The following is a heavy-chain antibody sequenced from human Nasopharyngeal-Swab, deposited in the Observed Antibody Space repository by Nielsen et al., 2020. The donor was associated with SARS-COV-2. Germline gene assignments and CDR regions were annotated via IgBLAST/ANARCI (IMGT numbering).Heavy chain of an antibody. Sequence: ASVKVSCKASGYTFTSHYIQWVRQAPGQGLEWMGWISAYNGNTNYAQKLQGRVTMTTDTSTSTAYMELRSLRSDDTAVYYCARDVTTVTTPYFDYWGQGTLVIVSS. CDR3: ARDVTTVTTPYFDY. J-gene: IGHJ4*02. CDR2: ISAYNGNT. V-gene: IGHV1-18*04. CDR1: GYTFTSHY. D-gene: IGHD4-17*01.